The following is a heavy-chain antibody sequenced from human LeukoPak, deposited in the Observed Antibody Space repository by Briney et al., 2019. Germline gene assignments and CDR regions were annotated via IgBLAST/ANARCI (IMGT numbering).Heavy chain of an antibody. CDR2: FDGNAHGT. D-gene: IGHD2-21*01. CDR1: GFTVSNNY. Sequence: PGGSLRLSCAASGFTVSNNYMTWVRQPPGKGLEWVASFDGNAHGTYFADSVKGRCTISSDNSKNTVYLQMNSLRADDTAIYYCAKARIIGVGWAQFDSWGQGSLVTVSS. CDR3: AKARIIGVGWAQFDS. V-gene: IGHV3-53*01. J-gene: IGHJ4*02.